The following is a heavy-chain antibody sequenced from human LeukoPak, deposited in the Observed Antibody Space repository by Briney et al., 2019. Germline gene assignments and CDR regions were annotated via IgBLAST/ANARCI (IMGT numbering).Heavy chain of an antibody. D-gene: IGHD2-15*01. V-gene: IGHV3-74*01. CDR3: ARGYSSGDRIDY. CDR1: GFTFSSYW. CDR2: INSDGSST. Sequence: GSLRPSCAASGFTFSSYWMHWVRQAPGKGLVWVSRINSDGSSTSYADSVKGRFTISRDNAKNTLYLQMNSLRAEDTAVYYCARGYSSGDRIDYWGQGTLVTVSS. J-gene: IGHJ4*02.